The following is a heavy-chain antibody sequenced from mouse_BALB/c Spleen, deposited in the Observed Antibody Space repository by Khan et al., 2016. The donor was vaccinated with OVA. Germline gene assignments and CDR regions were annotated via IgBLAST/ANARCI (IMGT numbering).Heavy chain of an antibody. Sequence: QVQLQQPGAELVRPGASVKLSCKASGYTFTSYWINWVKQRPGQGLEWIGNIYPSDSYTNYNQKFKDKATLTVDKSSSTAYMQLSSPTSEDAAVYDCTRSGCDDGFAYWGQGTLVTVPA. CDR1: GYTFTSYW. D-gene: IGHD2-12*01. V-gene: IGHV1-69*02. CDR3: TRSGCDDGFAY. J-gene: IGHJ3*01. CDR2: IYPSDSYT.